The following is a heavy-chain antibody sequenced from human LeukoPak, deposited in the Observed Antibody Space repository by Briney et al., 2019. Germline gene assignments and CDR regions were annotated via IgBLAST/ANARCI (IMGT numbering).Heavy chain of an antibody. CDR1: GFSVSSNY. CDR2: IYSGGST. CDR3: ARDYDSSGYHYWYFDL. Sequence: GGSLRLSCAASGFSVSSNYMSWVRRAPGKGLEWVSVIYSGGSTYYADSVKGRFTISRDSSKNTLYLQMNSLRAEDTAVYYCARDYDSSGYHYWYFDLWGRGTLVTVSS. J-gene: IGHJ2*01. D-gene: IGHD3-22*01. V-gene: IGHV3-53*01.